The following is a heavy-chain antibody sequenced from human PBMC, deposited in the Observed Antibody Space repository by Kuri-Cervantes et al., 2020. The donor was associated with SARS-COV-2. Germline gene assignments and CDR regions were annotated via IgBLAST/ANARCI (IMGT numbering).Heavy chain of an antibody. Sequence: GESLKISCAASTFTFNNYALIWVRQAPGKGLEWVSSISVPGGDTNYADSVKGRFTIPRDNSKDTLYLQMNSLRAEDTAVYYCATVYTMGVSLDWGQGTLVTVSS. CDR3: ATVYTMGVSLD. V-gene: IGHV3-23*01. J-gene: IGHJ4*02. CDR1: TFTFNNYA. D-gene: IGHD3-16*01. CDR2: ISVPGGDT.